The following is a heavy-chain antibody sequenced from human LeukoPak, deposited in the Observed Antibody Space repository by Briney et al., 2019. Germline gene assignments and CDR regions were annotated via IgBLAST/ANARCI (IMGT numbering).Heavy chain of an antibody. CDR2: ISNDGNNK. CDR3: ARGYDYYYSGMDV. V-gene: IGHV3-30-3*01. CDR1: GFTFSSYA. D-gene: IGHD5-12*01. Sequence: PGGSLRLSCAASGFTFSSYAMYWVRQAPGTGLEWVSVISNDGNNKYYADSVKGRFTISRDNSKNTLYLQMNSLRAEDTAVYYCARGYDYYYSGMDVWGQGTTVTVS. J-gene: IGHJ6*02.